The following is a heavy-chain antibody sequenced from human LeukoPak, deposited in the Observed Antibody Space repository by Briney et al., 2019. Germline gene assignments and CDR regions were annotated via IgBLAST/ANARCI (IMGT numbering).Heavy chain of an antibody. V-gene: IGHV3-23*01. Sequence: PGGSLRLSCSVSGFTFSSSAMSWVRQARGKGLEWVSAISGSGGSTYYADSVKGWFTISRDNSKSTLYLQMNSLRGEDTAVYYCAKASLKASSWITNNDAFDVWGQGTMVTVSS. CDR1: GFTFSSSA. D-gene: IGHD6-13*01. CDR2: ISGSGGST. J-gene: IGHJ3*01. CDR3: AKASLKASSWITNNDAFDV.